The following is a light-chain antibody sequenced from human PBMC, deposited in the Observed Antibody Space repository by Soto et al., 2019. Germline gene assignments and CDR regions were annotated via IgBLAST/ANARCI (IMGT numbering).Light chain of an antibody. CDR3: QQSYSTPRYT. CDR2: AAS. Sequence: DIQMTQSPSSLSASVGDRVTITCRASQSISSYLNWYQQKPGQAPKLLICAASSLEAGVPSRFSGSGSGTEFSLTISSLQPEDFATYVCQQSYSTPRYTFGQGTKLEIK. J-gene: IGKJ2*01. CDR1: QSISSY. V-gene: IGKV1-39*01.